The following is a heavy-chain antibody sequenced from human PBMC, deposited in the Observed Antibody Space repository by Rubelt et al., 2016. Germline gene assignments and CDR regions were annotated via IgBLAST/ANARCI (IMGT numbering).Heavy chain of an antibody. CDR2: INAGYGDT. D-gene: IGHD6-19*01. CDR3: AREGLAVAHDY. V-gene: IGHV1-3*01. J-gene: IGHJ4*02. Sequence: PGDSVKVSCKASGYTFSSYAIHWVRQAPGQRLEWMGWINAGYGDTKCSQKFQGRVTITRDTPASTAYMELSSLRSEDTAVYYCAREGLAVAHDYWGQGTLVTVSS. CDR1: GYTFSSYA.